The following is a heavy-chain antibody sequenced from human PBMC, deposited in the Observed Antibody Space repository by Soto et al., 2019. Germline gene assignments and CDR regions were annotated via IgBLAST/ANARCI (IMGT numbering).Heavy chain of an antibody. Sequence: PSETLSLTCTVSGGSISSYYWSWIRQPPGKGLEWIGYIYYSGKTYYNPSLKSRVTISVDTSKNQFSLKLRSVTAADTAVYYCARELNYYFDYRGQGTLVTVSS. V-gene: IGHV4-59*01. J-gene: IGHJ4*02. CDR1: GGSISSYY. CDR3: ARELNYYFDY. D-gene: IGHD1-20*01. CDR2: IYYSGKT.